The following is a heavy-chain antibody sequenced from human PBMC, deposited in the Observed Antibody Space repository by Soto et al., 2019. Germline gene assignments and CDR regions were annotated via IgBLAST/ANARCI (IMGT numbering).Heavy chain of an antibody. V-gene: IGHV3-53*01. CDR1: GFTVSSNY. CDR3: ARDRVESGYPEYFQH. D-gene: IGHD3-22*01. Sequence: EVQLVESGGGLIQPGGSLRLSCAASGFTVSSNYMSCVRQAPGKGLEWVSVIYSGGSTYYADSVKGRFTISRDNSKSTLYLQMNSLRAEDTAVYYCARDRVESGYPEYFQHWGQGTLVTVSS. CDR2: IYSGGST. J-gene: IGHJ1*01.